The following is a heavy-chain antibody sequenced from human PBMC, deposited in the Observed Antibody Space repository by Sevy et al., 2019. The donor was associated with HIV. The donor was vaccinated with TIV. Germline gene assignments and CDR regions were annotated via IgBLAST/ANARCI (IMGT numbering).Heavy chain of an antibody. CDR3: ARGGNGDFWSYGYYYYGMVV. CDR2: MSPNTCAT. D-gene: IGHD3-3*01. Sequence: ASVTVSCEAFGYTFTSYDINWVRQAPGQGGDWMGWMSPNTCATGLAQQFQGRVTRTRNKSITPAYMELRRLTYEDTAGYYCARGGNGDFWSYGYYYYGMVVWGQGTTVTVFS. CDR1: GYTFTSYD. J-gene: IGHJ6*02. V-gene: IGHV1-8*01.